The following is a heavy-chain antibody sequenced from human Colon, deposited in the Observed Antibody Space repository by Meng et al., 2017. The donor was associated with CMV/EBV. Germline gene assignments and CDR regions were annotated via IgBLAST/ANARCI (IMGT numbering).Heavy chain of an antibody. Sequence: GGSLKISCAGSGFPFSTYAMSWVRQAPGKGLEWVSYISSSGSTIYYGDSVKGRFTISRDNAKNSLYLQMNSLRAEDTAVYYCAREQLVGDTFDYWGQGTLVTSPQ. D-gene: IGHD3-10*01. CDR1: GFPFSTYA. CDR2: ISSSGSTI. J-gene: IGHJ4*02. CDR3: AREQLVGDTFDY. V-gene: IGHV3-48*03.